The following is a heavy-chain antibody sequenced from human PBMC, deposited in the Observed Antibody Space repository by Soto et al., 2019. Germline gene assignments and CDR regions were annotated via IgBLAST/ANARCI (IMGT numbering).Heavy chain of an antibody. D-gene: IGHD3-22*01. Sequence: PGGSLRLSCTASGFTFGDYAMSWVRQAPGKGLEWVGFIRSKAYGGTTEYAASVKGRFTISRDDSKSIAYLQMNSLKTEDTAVYYCTRAVHYYDSTNAFDIWGQGTMVTVSS. CDR2: IRSKAYGGTT. V-gene: IGHV3-49*04. CDR1: GFTFGDYA. J-gene: IGHJ3*02. CDR3: TRAVHYYDSTNAFDI.